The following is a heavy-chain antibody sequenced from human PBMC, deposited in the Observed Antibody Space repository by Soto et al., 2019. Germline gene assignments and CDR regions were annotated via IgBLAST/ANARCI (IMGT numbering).Heavy chain of an antibody. V-gene: IGHV3-11*01. CDR1: GFSFSDSY. CDR2: ISSSGDSI. D-gene: IGHD2-21*02. CDR3: ARDTNCGGHCSSGFNA. Sequence: GGSLRLSCVASGFSFSDSYMSWIRQAPGKGLEWISYISSSGDSIYYAGSVKGRFTISRDNAKNSLFLQMNSLRAEDTAVYYCARDTNCGGHCSSGFNAWGHGTLLTVSS. J-gene: IGHJ5*01.